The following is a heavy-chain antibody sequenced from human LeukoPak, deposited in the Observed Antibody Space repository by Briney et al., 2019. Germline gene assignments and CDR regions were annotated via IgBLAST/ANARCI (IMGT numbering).Heavy chain of an antibody. D-gene: IGHD3-10*01. Sequence: PSETLSLTCTVSGDSITSGSYYWGWIRQPPGRELEWIGSIYYSGKTYYNPSLKSQVTISVDTSKNQFSLKLSSVTAADTAVYYCARDSSMVRGVIRHWGQGTLVTVSS. CDR1: GDSITSGSYY. CDR3: ARDSSMVRGVIRH. V-gene: IGHV4-39*07. J-gene: IGHJ4*02. CDR2: IYYSGKT.